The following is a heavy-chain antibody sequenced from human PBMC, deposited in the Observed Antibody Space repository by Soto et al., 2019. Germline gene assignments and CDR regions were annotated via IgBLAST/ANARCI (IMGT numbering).Heavy chain of an antibody. J-gene: IGHJ5*02. CDR3: ARDKGTTCLDT. V-gene: IGHV3-33*01. Sequence: QAQLVESGGGVVQPGRSLRLSCAASGLPFSASGMHWVRQAPGKGREWVAMIWSDGSKEYYADSVKGRFTITRDNSKNMIFLQMDSLRAEDTAVYYCARDKGTTCLDTWGQGNMATVSS. D-gene: IGHD1-26*01. CDR2: IWSDGSKE. CDR1: GLPFSASG.